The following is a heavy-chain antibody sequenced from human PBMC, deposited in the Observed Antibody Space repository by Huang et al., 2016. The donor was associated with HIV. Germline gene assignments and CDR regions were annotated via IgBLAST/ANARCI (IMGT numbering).Heavy chain of an antibody. CDR1: GYGFSCYW. CDR2: IYPRDAET. V-gene: IGHV5-51*01. D-gene: IGHD5-18*01. CDR3: ARQVDGFRSHFDF. Sequence: EVLLVQSGAELKEPGESLKISCKASGYGFSCYWIGWVRQKPGKGLEGVGIIYPRDAETKDSPSVDGQVTISADKSTRTAYLQWESLKAPDTAIYFCARQVDGFRSHFDFWGQGTLVSVSS. J-gene: IGHJ4*02.